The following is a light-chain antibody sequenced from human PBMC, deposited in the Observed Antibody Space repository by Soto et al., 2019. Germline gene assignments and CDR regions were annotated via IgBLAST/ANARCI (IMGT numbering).Light chain of an antibody. J-gene: IGKJ1*01. CDR2: AAS. CDR1: QSISNY. Sequence: DIQVTQSPSSLSASVGDRVTITCRASQSISNYLNWFQQKPMKAPKLLIYAASSLQGGVSSRFTGSGSATDFTLTITTLQPEDFDTYYCQQAYSAPWTLAQGTNVDIK. CDR3: QQAYSAPWT. V-gene: IGKV1-39*01.